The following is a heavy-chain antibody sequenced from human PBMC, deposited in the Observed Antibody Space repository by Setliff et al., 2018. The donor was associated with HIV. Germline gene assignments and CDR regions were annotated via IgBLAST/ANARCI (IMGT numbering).Heavy chain of an antibody. J-gene: IGHJ1*01. CDR3: ARTRRAGSGPKYFQH. CDR2: INHSGST. D-gene: IGHD2-15*01. Sequence: SETLSLTCAVYGGSFNGYYWSWIRQPPGKGLEWIGEINHSGSTNYNPSLKSRVTMSVDKSKNQFSLRLSSVTAADTAVYYCARTRRAGSGPKYFQHWGQGTLVTVSS. CDR1: GGSFNGYY. V-gene: IGHV4-34*01.